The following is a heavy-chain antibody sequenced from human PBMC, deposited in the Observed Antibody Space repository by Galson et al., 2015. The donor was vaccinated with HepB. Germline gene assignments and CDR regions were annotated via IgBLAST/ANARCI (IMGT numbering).Heavy chain of an antibody. CDR1: GYTFTSYA. Sequence: SVKVSCKASGYTFTSYAMHWVRRAPGQRLEWMGWINAGNGNTKYSQKFQGRVTITRDTSASTAYMELSSLRSEDTAVYYCARDKVYCSSTSCFRGGNYFDYWGQGTLVTVSS. CDR2: INAGNGNT. V-gene: IGHV1-3*01. J-gene: IGHJ4*02. CDR3: ARDKVYCSSTSCFRGGNYFDY. D-gene: IGHD2-2*01.